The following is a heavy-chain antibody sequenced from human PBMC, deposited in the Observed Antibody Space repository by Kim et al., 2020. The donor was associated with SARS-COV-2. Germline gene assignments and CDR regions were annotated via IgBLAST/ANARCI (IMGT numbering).Heavy chain of an antibody. V-gene: IGHV3-33*01. CDR2: IWYDGSNK. CDR3: ARDGREYDFWSGYPVSDYYYYYMDV. Sequence: GGSLRLSCAASGFTFSSYGMHWVRQAPGKGLEWVAVIWYDGSNKYYADSVKGRFTISRDNSKNTLYLQMNSLRAEDTAVYYCARDGREYDFWSGYPVSDYYYYYMDVWGKGTTVTVSS. J-gene: IGHJ6*03. D-gene: IGHD3-3*01. CDR1: GFTFSSYG.